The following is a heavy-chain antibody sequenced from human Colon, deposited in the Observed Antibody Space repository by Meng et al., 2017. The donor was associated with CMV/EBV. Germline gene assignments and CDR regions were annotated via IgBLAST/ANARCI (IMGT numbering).Heavy chain of an antibody. V-gene: IGHV3-21*01. CDR1: GFTFSSYN. J-gene: IGHJ4*02. CDR2: ISSTSSYI. CDR3: TRRITRGSFDS. D-gene: IGHD1-14*01. Sequence: LSLTCAASGFTFSSYNMNWVRQAPGKGLEWVASISSTSSYIYYADSVKGRFTISRDNAKNSLYLQLNSLRAEDTAVYYCTRRITRGSFDSWGQGTLVTVSS.